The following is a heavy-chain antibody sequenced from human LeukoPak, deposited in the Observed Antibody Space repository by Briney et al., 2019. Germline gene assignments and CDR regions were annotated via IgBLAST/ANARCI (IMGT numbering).Heavy chain of an antibody. D-gene: IGHD6-19*01. CDR1: GGSFSGYY. Sequence: MPSETLSLTCAVYGGSFSGYYWSWIRQPPGKGLEWIGEINHSGSTNYNPSLKSRVTISADTSKNQFSLKLSSVTAADTAVYYCARNTSGPDYWGQGILVTVSS. J-gene: IGHJ4*02. CDR2: INHSGST. CDR3: ARNTSGPDY. V-gene: IGHV4-34*01.